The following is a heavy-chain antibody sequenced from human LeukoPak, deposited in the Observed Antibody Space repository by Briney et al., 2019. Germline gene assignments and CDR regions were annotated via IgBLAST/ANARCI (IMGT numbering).Heavy chain of an antibody. Sequence: GGSLRLSCAASGFTFSDYYMSWIRQAPGKGLEWVSYISSSSYTNYADSVKGTISRDNAKNSLYLQMNCLRAEDTAVYYCARDRSGYFQNWGQGTLVTVSS. CDR3: ARDRSGYFQN. D-gene: IGHD3-3*01. J-gene: IGHJ1*01. V-gene: IGHV3-11*05. CDR1: GFTFSDYY. CDR2: ISSSSYT.